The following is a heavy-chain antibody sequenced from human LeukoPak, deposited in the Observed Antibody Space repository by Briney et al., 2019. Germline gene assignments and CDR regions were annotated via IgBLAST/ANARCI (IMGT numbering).Heavy chain of an antibody. CDR2: IGSDGDGT. D-gene: IGHD1-14*01. CDR3: VSPVFINF. CDR1: GFPFSTLG. J-gene: IGHJ4*01. Sequence: GGSLRLSCSASGFPFSTLGMRWVRQAPGKGLEHVSTIGSDGDGTYYADSVKDRFIISRDNSKNAVYLQMSSLRPEDTAVYYCVSPVFINFWGQGTLVTVSS. V-gene: IGHV3-64D*06.